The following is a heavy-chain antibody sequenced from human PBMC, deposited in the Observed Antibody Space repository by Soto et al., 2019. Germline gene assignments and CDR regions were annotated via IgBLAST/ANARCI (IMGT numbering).Heavy chain of an antibody. Sequence: EVQLVESGGGLVQPGGSLKLSCAASGFTFSGSAMHWVRQASGKGPEWVGRIRSKANSYATAYAASVKGRFTISRDDSKNTAYLQMNSLKTEDTAVYYCTRPPLLRYFDSYGMDVWGQGTTVTVSS. D-gene: IGHD3-9*01. CDR3: TRPPLLRYFDSYGMDV. V-gene: IGHV3-73*02. J-gene: IGHJ6*02. CDR2: IRSKANSYAT. CDR1: GFTFSGSA.